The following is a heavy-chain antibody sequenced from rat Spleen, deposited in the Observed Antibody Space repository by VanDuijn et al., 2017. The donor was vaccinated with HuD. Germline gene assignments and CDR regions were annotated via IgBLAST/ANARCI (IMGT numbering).Heavy chain of an antibody. CDR1: VYSITSGYR. CDR3: ARWDYYDGTYGVMDA. V-gene: IGHV3-3*01. J-gene: IGHJ4*01. CDR2: IDSAGST. Sequence: EVQLQESGPGLVKPSQSLSLTCSVTVYSITSGYRWNWIRKFPGNRLEWMGFIDSAGSTNCNPSLKSRISITGDTSKNQVFLQVDSVTTEDTATYYCARWDYYDGTYGVMDAWGQGASVTVSS. D-gene: IGHD1-12*02.